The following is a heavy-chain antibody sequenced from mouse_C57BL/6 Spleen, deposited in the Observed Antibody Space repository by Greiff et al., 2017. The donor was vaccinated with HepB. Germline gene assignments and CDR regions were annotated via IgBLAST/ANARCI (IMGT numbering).Heavy chain of an antibody. CDR3: ARQFNYGSNSFAY. CDR2: ISNLAYSI. V-gene: IGHV5-15*04. CDR1: GFTFSDYG. J-gene: IGHJ3*01. Sequence: EVKLVESGGGLVQPGGSLKLSCAASGFTFSDYGMAWVRQAPRKGPEWVAFISNLAYSIYYADTVTGRFTISRENAKNTLYLEMSSLRSEDTAMYYCARQFNYGSNSFAYWGQGTLVTVSA. D-gene: IGHD1-1*01.